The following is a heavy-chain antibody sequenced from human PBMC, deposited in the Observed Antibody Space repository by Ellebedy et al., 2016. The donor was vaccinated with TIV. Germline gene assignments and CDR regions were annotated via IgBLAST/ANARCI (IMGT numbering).Heavy chain of an antibody. V-gene: IGHV1-2*02. CDR1: GYTFPGYY. CDR3: ATGGRLSETRGLNWPFDY. J-gene: IGHJ4*02. CDR2: INPNSGAT. Sequence: AASVTVSCKAAGYTFPGYYMHWVRQAPGQGLEWMGWINPNSGATNYTQELHGRVAFTRDTSISTAYLELSSLTSDDTAVYYCATGGRLSETRGLNWPFDYWGQGTLVSVS. D-gene: IGHD3-10*01.